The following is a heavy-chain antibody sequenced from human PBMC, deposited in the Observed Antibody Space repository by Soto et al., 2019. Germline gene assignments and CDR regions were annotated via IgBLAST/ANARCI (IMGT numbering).Heavy chain of an antibody. CDR3: ASDRNGVYYFDP. D-gene: IGHD2-8*01. CDR1: GASIGAHH. J-gene: IGHJ5*02. V-gene: IGHV4-59*11. CDR2: ISYTGIT. Sequence: PSETMSRPCNVSGASIGAHHWHWIRQSPGKGLEWTGYISYTGITRYNLSVSSRASMSVDTSKNQLSLTLTSVTAADTAVYYCASDRNGVYYFDPWGQGTLVTVSS.